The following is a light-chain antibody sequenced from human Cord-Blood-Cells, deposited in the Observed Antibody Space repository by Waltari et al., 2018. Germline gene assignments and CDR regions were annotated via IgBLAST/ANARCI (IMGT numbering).Light chain of an antibody. J-gene: IGKJ2*01. CDR2: AAS. V-gene: IGKV1-6*01. CDR3: LQDYNYPYT. Sequence: AIQMTQSPSSLTASLGDRVTITCRASQGIRNDLGWYQQKPGKAPKLLIYAASSLQSGVPSRFSGSGSGTDFTLTISSLQPEDFATYYCLQDYNYPYTFGQGTKLEIK. CDR1: QGIRND.